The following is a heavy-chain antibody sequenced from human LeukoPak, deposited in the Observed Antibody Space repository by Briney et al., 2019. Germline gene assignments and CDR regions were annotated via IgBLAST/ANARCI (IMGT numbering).Heavy chain of an antibody. Sequence: SVKVSCKASGGTFSSYAISWVRQAPGQGLEWMGGIIPIFGTANYAQKFQGRVTITADESTSTAYVELSSLRSEDTAVYYCARDTVVPAAMKGFQHWGQGTLVTVSS. J-gene: IGHJ1*01. CDR1: GGTFSSYA. CDR2: IIPIFGTA. D-gene: IGHD2-2*01. V-gene: IGHV1-69*13. CDR3: ARDTVVPAAMKGFQH.